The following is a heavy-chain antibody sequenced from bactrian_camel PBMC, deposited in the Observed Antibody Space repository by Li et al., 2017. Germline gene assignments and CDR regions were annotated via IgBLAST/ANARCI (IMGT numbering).Heavy chain of an antibody. D-gene: IGHD1*01. CDR1: TYAASSPC. CDR2: TYIHTGAG. Sequence: VQLVESGGDSVQAGGSLRLSCATSTYAASSPCLGWFRQAPGKEREAVAATYIHTGAGFYMESVKGRFTISQDKAKNTLDLQMNSLKPEDTAVYYCAADFARRSPPRWKDLRLCGYEMDYWGEGTQVTVS. V-gene: IGHV3-2*01. J-gene: IGHJ7*01.